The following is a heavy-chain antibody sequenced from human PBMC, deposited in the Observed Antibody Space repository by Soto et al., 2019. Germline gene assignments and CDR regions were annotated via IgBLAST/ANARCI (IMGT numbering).Heavy chain of an antibody. D-gene: IGHD3-3*01. J-gene: IGHJ4*02. Sequence: PSETLSLTCTVSGGSISSYYWSWIRQPPGKGLEWIGYIYYSGSTNYNPSLKSRATISVDTSKNQFSLKLSSVTAADTAVYYCARASKKTGVLMTIFGVVPCWFDYWGQGTQVTVSS. V-gene: IGHV4-59*01. CDR3: ARASKKTGVLMTIFGVVPCWFDY. CDR1: GGSISSYY. CDR2: IYYSGST.